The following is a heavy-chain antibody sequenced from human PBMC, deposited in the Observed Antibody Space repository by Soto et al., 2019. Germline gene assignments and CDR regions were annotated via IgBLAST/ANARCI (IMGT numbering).Heavy chain of an antibody. CDR3: ARDFTTVTIFGVVITPNYYYYGMDV. CDR1: GYTFTSYA. V-gene: IGHV1-3*01. J-gene: IGHJ6*02. CDR2: INAGNGNT. D-gene: IGHD3-3*01. Sequence: ASVKVSCKASGYTFTSYAMHWVCQAPGQRLEWMGWINAGNGNTKYSQKFQGRVTITRDTSASTAYMELSSLRSEDTAVYYCARDFTTVTIFGVVITPNYYYYGMDVWGQGTTVTVSS.